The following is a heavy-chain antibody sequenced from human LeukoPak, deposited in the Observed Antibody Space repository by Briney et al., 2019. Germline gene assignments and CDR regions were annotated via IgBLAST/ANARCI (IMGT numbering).Heavy chain of an antibody. J-gene: IGHJ3*02. CDR1: GGSISSYY. CDR3: ARADIVVVVAGQDAFDI. Sequence: SETLSLTCTVSGGSISSYYWSWIRQPPGKGLEWIGSIYYSGSTYYNPSLKSRVTISVDTSKNQFSLKLSSVTAADTAVYYCARADIVVVVAGQDAFDIWGQGTMVTVSS. V-gene: IGHV4-39*07. D-gene: IGHD2-15*01. CDR2: IYYSGST.